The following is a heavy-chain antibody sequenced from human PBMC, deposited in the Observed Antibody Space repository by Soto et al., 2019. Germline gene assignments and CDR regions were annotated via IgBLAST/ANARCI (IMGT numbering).Heavy chain of an antibody. CDR1: GGTFSGYA. V-gene: IGHV1-69*11. Sequence: QVQLVQSGAEVKKPGSSVKVSCKASGGTFSGYAISWVRQAPGQGLEWMGGIIPILGTANYAQKFQGRVTITADESTSTAYMELSSLRSEDTAVYYCARESRYCSGGSCYFLPGIDYWGQGTLVTVSS. D-gene: IGHD2-15*01. J-gene: IGHJ4*02. CDR3: ARESRYCSGGSCYFLPGIDY. CDR2: IIPILGTA.